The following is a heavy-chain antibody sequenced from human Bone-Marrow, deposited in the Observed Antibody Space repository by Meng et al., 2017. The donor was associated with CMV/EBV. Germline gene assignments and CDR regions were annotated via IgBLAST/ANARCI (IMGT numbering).Heavy chain of an antibody. V-gene: IGHV3-30*04. J-gene: IGHJ6*02. CDR2: ISYDGSNK. Sequence: GKSLKISCAASGFTFSSYAMHWVRQAPGKGLEWVAVISYDGSNKYYADSVKGRFTISRDNSKNTLYLQMNSLRAEDTAVYYCARDLEQLVPPYYYYGMDVWGQGTTVTVSS. CDR3: ARDLEQLVPPYYYYGMDV. CDR1: GFTFSSYA. D-gene: IGHD6-6*01.